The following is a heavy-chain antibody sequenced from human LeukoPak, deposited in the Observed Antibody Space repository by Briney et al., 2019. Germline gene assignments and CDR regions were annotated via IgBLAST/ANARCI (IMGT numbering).Heavy chain of an antibody. CDR3: AAGSPYDFWSSP. CDR1: GFTFTSSA. D-gene: IGHD3-3*01. V-gene: IGHV1-58*01. CDR2: IVVGSGNT. Sequence: GASVKVSCKASGFTFTSSAVQWVRQARGQRLEWIGWIVVGSGNTNYAQKFQERVTITRDMSTSTAYMELSSLRSEDTAVYYCAAGSPYDFWSSPWGQGTLVTVSS. J-gene: IGHJ5*02.